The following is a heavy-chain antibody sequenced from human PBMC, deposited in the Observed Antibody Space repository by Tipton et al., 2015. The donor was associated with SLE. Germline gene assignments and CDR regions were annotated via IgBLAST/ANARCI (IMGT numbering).Heavy chain of an antibody. D-gene: IGHD3-22*01. CDR2: IFYSGSFSGGST. CDR1: GGSISSGSYY. J-gene: IGHJ4*02. Sequence: TLSLTCTVSGGSISSGSYYWSWIRQPPGKELEWIGSIFYSGSFSGGSTYYNPSLKSRVTISVDTSKNQFSLKLSSVTAADTTIYYCARDSPYDSSGYYSDYWGQGTQVTVSS. V-gene: IGHV4-39*07. CDR3: ARDSPYDSSGYYSDY.